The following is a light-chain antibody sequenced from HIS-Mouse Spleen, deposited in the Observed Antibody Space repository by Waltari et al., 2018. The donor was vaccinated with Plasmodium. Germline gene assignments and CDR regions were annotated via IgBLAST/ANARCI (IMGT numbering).Light chain of an antibody. V-gene: IGKV1-27*01. J-gene: IGKJ3*01. CDR2: SAS. Sequence: DIQMTQSPSSLSASVGDRFTITCRASHGISNYLAWYQQKPGKVTKLLSYSASTLQSGGPSRFSGRGSGTDFTLTISSLQPEDVATYYCQKYNSAPFTFGPGTKVDIK. CDR1: HGISNY. CDR3: QKYNSAPFT.